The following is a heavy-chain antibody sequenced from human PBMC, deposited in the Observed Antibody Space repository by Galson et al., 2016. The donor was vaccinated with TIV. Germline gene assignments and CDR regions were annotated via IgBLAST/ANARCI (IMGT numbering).Heavy chain of an antibody. J-gene: IGHJ4*01. Sequence: SVKVSCKASGGTFSSFALNWVRQAPGQGLEWIGEIIPGFGTVRYAKKFQARVTITADESATTSVMELSSLTSDDTAVYYCARTSYTPMGYWGQGTLVTVSS. CDR2: IIPGFGTV. D-gene: IGHD5-18*01. CDR1: GGTFSSFA. CDR3: ARTSYTPMGY. V-gene: IGHV1-69*13.